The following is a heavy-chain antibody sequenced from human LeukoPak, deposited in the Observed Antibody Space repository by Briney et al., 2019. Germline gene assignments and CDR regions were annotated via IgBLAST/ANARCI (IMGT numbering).Heavy chain of an antibody. D-gene: IGHD2-21*02. Sequence: GSSVKVSCKASGGTCSSYAISWVRQAPGQGLEWMGGIIPIFGTANYAQKCQGRVTITSDESTSTAYMELSSMRYEDTAVYYCARSNIVVVTAADDAFDIWSQGTMVTVSS. J-gene: IGHJ3*02. CDR1: GGTCSSYA. CDR3: ARSNIVVVTAADDAFDI. CDR2: IIPIFGTA. V-gene: IGHV1-69*01.